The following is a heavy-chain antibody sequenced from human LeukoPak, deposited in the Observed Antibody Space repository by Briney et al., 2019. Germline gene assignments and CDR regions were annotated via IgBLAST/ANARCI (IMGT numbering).Heavy chain of an antibody. Sequence: SETLSLTCAVYGGSFSGYYWSWIRQPPGKGLEWIGEINHSGSTNYNPSLKSRVTISVDTSKNQFSLKLSSVTAADTAVYYCARGVPSLYYDFWSGYALYFDYWGQGTLVTVSS. CDR1: GGSFSGYY. CDR2: INHSGST. J-gene: IGHJ4*02. D-gene: IGHD3-3*01. CDR3: ARGVPSLYYDFWSGYALYFDY. V-gene: IGHV4-34*01.